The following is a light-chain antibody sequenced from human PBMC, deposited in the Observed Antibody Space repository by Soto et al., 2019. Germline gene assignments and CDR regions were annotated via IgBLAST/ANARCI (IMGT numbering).Light chain of an antibody. V-gene: IGLV2-14*01. CDR2: EVS. J-gene: IGLJ1*01. CDR1: GSDVGGYRY. Sequence: QSVLTQPASVSGSPGQSITISCTGTGSDVGGYRYVAWYQQRPGKAPKLVIQEVSNRPSGISDRFSGSKSGNTASLTISGLQDDDEADYYCSSYSSSNIYLFGTGTQVTV. CDR3: SSYSSSNIYL.